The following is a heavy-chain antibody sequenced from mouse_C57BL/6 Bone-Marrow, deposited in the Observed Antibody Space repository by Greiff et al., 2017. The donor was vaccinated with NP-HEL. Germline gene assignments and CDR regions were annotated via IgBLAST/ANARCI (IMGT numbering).Heavy chain of an antibody. CDR2: IYPGGGYT. D-gene: IGHD2-12*01. CDR3: ARMGDDTWFAY. Sequence: QVQLQQSGAELVRPGTSVKMSCKASGYTFTNYWIGWAKQRPGHGLEWIGDIYPGGGYTNYNEKFKGKATLTADKSSSTAYMQFSSLTSEDSAIYYCARMGDDTWFAYWGQGTLVTVSA. J-gene: IGHJ3*01. V-gene: IGHV1-63*01. CDR1: GYTFTNYW.